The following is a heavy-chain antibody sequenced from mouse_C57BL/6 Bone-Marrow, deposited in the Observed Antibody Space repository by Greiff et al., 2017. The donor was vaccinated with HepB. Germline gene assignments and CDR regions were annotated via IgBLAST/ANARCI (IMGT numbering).Heavy chain of an antibody. CDR1: GYTFTDYN. CDR3: ARPPLRERYFDV. Sequence: EVQLQQSGPELVKPGASVKIPCKASGYTFTDYNMDWVKQSHGKSLEWIGDINPNNGGTIYNQKFKGKATLTVDKSSSTAYMELRSLTSEDTAVYYCARPPLRERYFDVWGTGTTVTVSS. V-gene: IGHV1-18*01. J-gene: IGHJ1*03. D-gene: IGHD1-1*01. CDR2: INPNNGGT.